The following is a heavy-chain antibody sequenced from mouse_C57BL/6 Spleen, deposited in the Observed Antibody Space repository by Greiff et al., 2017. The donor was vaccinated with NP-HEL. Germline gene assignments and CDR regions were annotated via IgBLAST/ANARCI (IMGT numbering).Heavy chain of an antibody. CDR3: TTNYYGSSWGYAMDY. D-gene: IGHD1-1*01. J-gene: IGHJ4*01. V-gene: IGHV1-15*01. CDR1: GYTFTDYE. CDR2: IDPETGGT. Sequence: QVQLQQSGAELVRPGASVTLSCKASGYTFTDYEMHWVKQTPVHGLEWIGAIDPETGGTAYNQKFKGKAILTADKSSSTAYMELRSLTSEDSAVYYCTTNYYGSSWGYAMDYWGQGTSVTVSS.